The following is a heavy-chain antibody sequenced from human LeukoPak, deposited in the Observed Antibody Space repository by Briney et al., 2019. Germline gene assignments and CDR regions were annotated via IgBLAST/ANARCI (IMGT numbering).Heavy chain of an antibody. V-gene: IGHV3-23*01. D-gene: IGHD6-6*01. CDR1: GFTFSSYA. CDR3: VPASIAAIDY. Sequence: GGSLRISCAASGFTFSSYAMSRVRQAPGKGLEWVSAISGSGGSTYYADSVKGRFTISRDNSKNTLYLQMNSLRAEDTAVYYCVPASIAAIDYWGQGTLVTVSS. J-gene: IGHJ4*02. CDR2: ISGSGGST.